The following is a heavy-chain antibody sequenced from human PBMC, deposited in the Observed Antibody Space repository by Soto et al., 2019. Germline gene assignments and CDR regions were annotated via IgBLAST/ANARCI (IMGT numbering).Heavy chain of an antibody. CDR1: GYTFTSYG. CDR3: ARSELDCSSTSCSDNWFDP. D-gene: IGHD2-2*01. J-gene: IGHJ5*02. V-gene: IGHV1-18*01. Sequence: QVQLVQSGAEVKKPGASVKVSCKASGYTFTSYGISWVRQAPGQGLEWMGWISAYNGNTNYAQKLQGRVTMTTDTSTSTACMELRSLRSDDTAVYYCARSELDCSSTSCSDNWFDPWGQGTLVTVSS. CDR2: ISAYNGNT.